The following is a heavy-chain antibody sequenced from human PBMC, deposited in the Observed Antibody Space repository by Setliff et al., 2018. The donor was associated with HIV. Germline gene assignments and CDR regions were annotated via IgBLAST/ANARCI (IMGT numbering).Heavy chain of an antibody. D-gene: IGHD1-1*01. J-gene: IGHJ4*02. V-gene: IGHV3-23*01. Sequence: LRLSCATSGFTFTSYAIGWVRQAPGGGLEYVSAVSGNGGTTYYTDSVKGRFTISRDTSKNTFYLEMNSLRDEDTAVYYCARFLYEQLWPLGIDFWGQGVLVTVSS. CDR3: ARFLYEQLWPLGIDF. CDR2: VSGNGGTT. CDR1: GFTFTSYA.